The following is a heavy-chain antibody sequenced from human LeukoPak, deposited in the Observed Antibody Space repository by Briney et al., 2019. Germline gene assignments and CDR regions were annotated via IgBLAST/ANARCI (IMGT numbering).Heavy chain of an antibody. V-gene: IGHV1-18*01. J-gene: IGHJ4*02. CDR2: ISAYNGNT. D-gene: IGHD6-19*01. CDR3: ARDLAPIAVAGTPFDY. Sequence: ASVKVSCKASGYTFTSYGISWVRQAPGQGLEWMGWISAYNGNTNYAQKLQGRVTMTTDTSTSTACMELRSLRSDDTAVYYCARDLAPIAVAGTPFDYWGQGTLVTVSS. CDR1: GYTFTSYG.